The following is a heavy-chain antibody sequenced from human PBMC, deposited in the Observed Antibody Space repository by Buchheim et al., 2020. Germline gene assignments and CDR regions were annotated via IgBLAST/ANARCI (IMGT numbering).Heavy chain of an antibody. J-gene: IGHJ3*02. Sequence: QVQVLQSGAEVKKPGSSVKVSCKASGGTFSSYGVSWVRRAPGQGLEWMGGIIPILRKANYAQKFQGSLTITADESTSTAYMELSSLRSEDTAVYYCAKNSRIMIMVGGIITEALDIWGQGT. CDR1: GGTFSSYG. CDR3: AKNSRIMIMVGGIITEALDI. CDR2: IIPILRKA. V-gene: IGHV1-69*01. D-gene: IGHD3-16*01.